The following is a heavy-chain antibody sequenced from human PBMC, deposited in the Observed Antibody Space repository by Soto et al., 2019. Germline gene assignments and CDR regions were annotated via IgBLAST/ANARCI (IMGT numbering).Heavy chain of an antibody. V-gene: IGHV4-4*02. J-gene: IGHJ6*02. Sequence: SETLSLTCAVSGGSISSSNWWSWVRQPPGKGLEWIGEIYHSGSTNYNPSLKSRVTISVDKSKNQFSLKLSSVTAADTAVYYCARGITMVRGVIITGHDYYYGMDVWGQGTTVTVSS. D-gene: IGHD3-10*01. CDR2: IYHSGST. CDR3: ARGITMVRGVIITGHDYYYGMDV. CDR1: GGSISSSNW.